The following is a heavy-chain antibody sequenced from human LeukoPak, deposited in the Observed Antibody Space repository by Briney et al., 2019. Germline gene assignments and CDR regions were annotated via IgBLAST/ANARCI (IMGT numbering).Heavy chain of an antibody. J-gene: IGHJ4*02. V-gene: IGHV3-49*04. CDR2: IRSKAYGGTT. CDR3: TSFDY. CDR1: VFTFGDYA. Sequence: GGSLRLSCTASVFTFGDYAMSWVRQAPGKGLEWVGFIRSKAYGGTTEYAASVKGRFTISRDDSKSIAYLQMNSLKTEDTAVYYCTSFDYWGQGTLVTVSS.